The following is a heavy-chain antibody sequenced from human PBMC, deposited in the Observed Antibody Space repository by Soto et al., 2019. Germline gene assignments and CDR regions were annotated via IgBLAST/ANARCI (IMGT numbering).Heavy chain of an antibody. D-gene: IGHD2-21*02. V-gene: IGHV4-34*01. CDR1: GASFSCNF. J-gene: IGHJ4*02. Sequence: PSETLSLTCAVSGASFSCNFWGWIRQPPGMGLEWIGEINHSGVHKYNPSLKSRVTISVDTSKNQLSLKLTSVTAADTAVYYCSTWVVATDTDYWGQGTQVTVSS. CDR2: INHSGVH. CDR3: STWVVATDTDY.